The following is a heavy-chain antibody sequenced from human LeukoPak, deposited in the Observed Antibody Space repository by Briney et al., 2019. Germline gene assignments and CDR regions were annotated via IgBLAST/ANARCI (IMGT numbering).Heavy chain of an antibody. V-gene: IGHV3-23*01. D-gene: IGHD3-10*01. CDR1: GFTFSSYA. J-gene: IGHJ3*02. Sequence: PGGSLRLSCAASGFTFSSYAMSWVRQAPGKGLEWVSAISGSGGSTYYADSVKGRFTISRDNSKNTLYLRMNSLRAEDTAVYYCAKGPEGRSMVRGVIGAFDTWGQGTMVTVSS. CDR2: ISGSGGST. CDR3: AKGPEGRSMVRGVIGAFDT.